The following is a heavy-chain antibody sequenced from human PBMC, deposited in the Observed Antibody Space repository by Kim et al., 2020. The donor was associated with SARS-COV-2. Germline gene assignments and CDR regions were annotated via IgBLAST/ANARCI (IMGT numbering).Heavy chain of an antibody. V-gene: IGHV4-39*01. CDR3: ARREMATILNFDY. CDR2: IYYSGST. Sequence: SETLSLTCTVSGGSISSSSYYWGWIRQPPGKGLEWIGSIYYSGSTYYNPSLKSRVTISVDTSKNQFSLKLSSVTAADTAVYYCARREMATILNFDYWGQG. J-gene: IGHJ4*02. D-gene: IGHD5-12*01. CDR1: GGSISSSSYY.